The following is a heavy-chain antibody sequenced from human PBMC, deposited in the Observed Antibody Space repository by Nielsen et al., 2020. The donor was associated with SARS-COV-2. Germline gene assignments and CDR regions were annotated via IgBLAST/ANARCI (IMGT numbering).Heavy chain of an antibody. CDR3: ASGNIAVAGTDHYYGMDV. J-gene: IGHJ6*02. D-gene: IGHD6-19*01. Sequence: ASVKVSCKVSGYTLTELSMHWVRQAPGKGLEWMGVINPGSGSTTYARKFQDRVTMTRDTSTSTVYMELSSLRSEDTAVYYCASGNIAVAGTDHYYGMDVWGQGTTVTVSS. CDR1: GYTLTELS. V-gene: IGHV1-46*01. CDR2: INPGSGST.